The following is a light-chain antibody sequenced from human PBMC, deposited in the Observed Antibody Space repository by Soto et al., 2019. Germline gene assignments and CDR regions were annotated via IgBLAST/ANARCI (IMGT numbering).Light chain of an antibody. CDR3: MQGKHLPPT. CDR2: KVS. V-gene: IGKV2-30*01. Sequence: DVVMTQSPLSLPVTLGQPASISCRSSPSIVYSDGNTYLHWFQQRPGQSPRRLIYKVSNRDSGGPDRFSGSGSGTDFKLKISRVEAEDVGVYYCMQGKHLPPTFGQGTKLEIK. J-gene: IGKJ2*01. CDR1: PSIVYSDGNTY.